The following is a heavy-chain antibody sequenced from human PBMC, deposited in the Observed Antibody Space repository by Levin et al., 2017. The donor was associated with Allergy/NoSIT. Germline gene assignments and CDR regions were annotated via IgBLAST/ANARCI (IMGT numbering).Heavy chain of an antibody. V-gene: IGHV3-21*06. Sequence: GGSLRLSCAASGFTFSNYGVNWVRQAPGKGLEWVSFISMSSMYIYYADSVKGRFIISRDDAKNSLYLHMSSLRAEDSAMYYCARDPRSGASNDIWGQGTMVTVSS. D-gene: IGHD2-15*01. CDR1: GFTFSNYG. J-gene: IGHJ3*02. CDR2: ISMSSMYI. CDR3: ARDPRSGASNDI.